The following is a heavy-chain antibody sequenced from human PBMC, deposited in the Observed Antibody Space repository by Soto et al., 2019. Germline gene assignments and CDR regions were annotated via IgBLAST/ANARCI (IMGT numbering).Heavy chain of an antibody. CDR2: ISGSGGST. V-gene: IGHV3-23*01. CDR1: GFTFSSYA. J-gene: IGHJ4*02. D-gene: IGHD3-22*01. CDR3: AGTQRDYYDSSGYYQDY. Sequence: GVSLRLSCAASGFTFSSYAMSWVRQAPGKGLEWVSAISGSGGSTYYADSVKGRFTISRDNSKNTLYLQMNSLRAEDTAVYYCAGTQRDYYDSSGYYQDYWGQGTLVTVSS.